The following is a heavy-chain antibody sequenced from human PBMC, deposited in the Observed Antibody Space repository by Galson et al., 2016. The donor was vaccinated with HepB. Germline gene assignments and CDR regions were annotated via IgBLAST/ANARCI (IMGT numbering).Heavy chain of an antibody. D-gene: IGHD4-17*01. CDR2: IYSGGGT. Sequence: SLRLSCAASGFNVSSTYMTWVRQAPGKGLEWVSVIYSGGGTYYAGSVKGRFTISRDNPRNTLYLQMNSPRAEDTAIYYCARDLPIVYGDYAFDYWGQGTLVTVST. V-gene: IGHV3-53*01. CDR1: GFNVSSTY. CDR3: ARDLPIVYGDYAFDY. J-gene: IGHJ4*02.